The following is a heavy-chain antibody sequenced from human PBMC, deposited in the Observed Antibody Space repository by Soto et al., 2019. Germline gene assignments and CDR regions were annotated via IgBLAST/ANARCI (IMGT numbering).Heavy chain of an antibody. CDR1: GYTFSGFY. J-gene: IGHJ3*02. Sequence: ASVKVSCKASGYTFSGFYMHWVRQAPGQGLEWMGWINPNSGDTKYAEKFQGRVTMTRDTSISTAYMELSSLRSEDTAVYYCATFSGYDSQAAFDIWGQGTMVTVS. V-gene: IGHV1-2*02. CDR2: INPNSGDT. D-gene: IGHD5-12*01. CDR3: ATFSGYDSQAAFDI.